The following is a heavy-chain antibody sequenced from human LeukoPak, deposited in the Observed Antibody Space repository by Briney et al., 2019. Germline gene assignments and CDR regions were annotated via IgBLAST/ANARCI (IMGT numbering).Heavy chain of an antibody. CDR2: ISAYSGET. D-gene: IGHD3-22*01. J-gene: IGHJ3*02. CDR1: GYSFTNYG. V-gene: IGHV1-18*01. Sequence: ASVKVSCKASGYSFTNYGISWVRQAPGQGLEWVGWISAYSGETKYAPKLQGRVTLTRDTSTSTAYMELRSLRSDDTAVYYCARGRPTLPYYYDSSGPYFDIWGQGTMVTVSS. CDR3: ARGRPTLPYYYDSSGPYFDI.